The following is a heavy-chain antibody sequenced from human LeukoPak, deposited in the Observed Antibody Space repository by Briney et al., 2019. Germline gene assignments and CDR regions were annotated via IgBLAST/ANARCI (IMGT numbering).Heavy chain of an antibody. Sequence: PGGSLRLSCAPAGFTFSDYYMSWIRQAPGKGLELVSYISSSGSTIYYADSVKGRFTISRDNAKNSLYLQMNSLRAEDAAGYYCAEVPVTSCRGAFCYPFDYWGQGTLVTVSS. CDR3: AEVPVTSCRGAFCYPFDY. CDR1: GFTFSDYY. J-gene: IGHJ4*02. V-gene: IGHV3-11*01. D-gene: IGHD2-15*01. CDR2: ISSSGSTI.